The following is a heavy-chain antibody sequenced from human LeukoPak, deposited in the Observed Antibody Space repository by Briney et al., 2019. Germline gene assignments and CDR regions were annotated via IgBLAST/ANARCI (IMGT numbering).Heavy chain of an antibody. CDR1: GASISSGDYS. CDR3: AADCTSRSYRFDH. Sequence: SETLSLTCAVSGASISSGDYSWSWIRQPPGKGLEWIGYIYHRGSTTYNPSLKSRLTISLDRSKNQISLKLNSVTAADTAVYYCAADCTSRSYRFDHWGQGTLVTVSS. CDR2: IYHRGST. D-gene: IGHD3-10*01. V-gene: IGHV4-30-2*01. J-gene: IGHJ4*02.